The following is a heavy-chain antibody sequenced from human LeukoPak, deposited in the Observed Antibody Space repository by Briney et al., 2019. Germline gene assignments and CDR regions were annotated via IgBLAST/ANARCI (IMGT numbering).Heavy chain of an antibody. CDR1: GYTFSSYG. J-gene: IGHJ5*02. CDR3: VRGILSDDTLTGP. V-gene: IGHV1-18*01. D-gene: IGHD3-9*01. Sequence: ASAKVSCKTSGYTFSSYGINWVRQAPGQGLEWMGWISTYNGDTKYAQKLQGRVTMTTDTSTSTAYMELRSLKSDDTAVYYCVRGILSDDTLTGPWGQGTLVTVSS. CDR2: ISTYNGDT.